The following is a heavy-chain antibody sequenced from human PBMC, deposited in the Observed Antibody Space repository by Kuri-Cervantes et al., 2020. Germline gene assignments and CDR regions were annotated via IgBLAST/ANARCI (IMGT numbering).Heavy chain of an antibody. CDR2: IYYSGST. Sequence: ESLKISCTVSGGSISSSSYYWGWIRQPPGKGLEWIGSIYYSGSTYYNPSLKSRVTISVDMSKNQFSLKLSSVTAADTAVYYCARFAYYYYGMDVWGQGTAVTVSS. D-gene: IGHD3-10*01. V-gene: IGHV4-39*01. CDR3: ARFAYYYYGMDV. CDR1: GGSISSSSYY. J-gene: IGHJ6*02.